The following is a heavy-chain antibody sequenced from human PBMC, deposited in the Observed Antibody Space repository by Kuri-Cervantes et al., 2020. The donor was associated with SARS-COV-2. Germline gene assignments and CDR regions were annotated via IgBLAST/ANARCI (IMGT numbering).Heavy chain of an antibody. CDR2: INWNGGST. J-gene: IGHJ4*02. Sequence: GESLKISCAASGFTFDDYGMSWVRQAPGKGLEWVSGINWNGGSTGYADSVKGRFTISRDNAKNSLYLQMNSLRAEDTAVYYCASELMYYFDYWGQGTLVTVSS. CDR1: GFTFDDYG. CDR3: ASELMYYFDY. V-gene: IGHV3-20*04. D-gene: IGHD3-10*02.